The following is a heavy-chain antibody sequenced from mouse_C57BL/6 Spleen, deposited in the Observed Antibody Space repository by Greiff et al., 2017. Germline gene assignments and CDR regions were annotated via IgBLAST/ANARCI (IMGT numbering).Heavy chain of an antibody. CDR3: ARRCYDGSPSFAY. J-gene: IGHJ3*01. CDR1: GYTFPSYW. V-gene: IGHV1-55*01. D-gene: IGHD2-3*01. CDR2: IYPGSGST. Sequence: QVQLQQPGAELVKPGASVKMSCKASGYTFPSYWITWVQQRPGQGLEWIGAIYPGSGSTNYNEKFKSKATLTVDKYASTAYLQLSSLMSEDSAVYYYARRCYDGSPSFAYWGQGTLVTVSA.